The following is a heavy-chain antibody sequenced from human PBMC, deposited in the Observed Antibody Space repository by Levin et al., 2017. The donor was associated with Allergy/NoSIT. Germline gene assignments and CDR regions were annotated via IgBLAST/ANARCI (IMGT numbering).Heavy chain of an antibody. CDR3: ARDPYSSGWLRSGAFDI. J-gene: IGHJ3*02. Sequence: PGGSLRLSCAASGFTFSSYSMNWVRQAPGKGLEWVSSISSSSSYIYYADSVKGRFTISRDNAKNSLYLQMNSLRAEATAVYYCARDPYSSGWLRSGAFDIWGQGTMVTVSS. CDR2: ISSSSSYI. CDR1: GFTFSSYS. D-gene: IGHD6-19*01. V-gene: IGHV3-21*01.